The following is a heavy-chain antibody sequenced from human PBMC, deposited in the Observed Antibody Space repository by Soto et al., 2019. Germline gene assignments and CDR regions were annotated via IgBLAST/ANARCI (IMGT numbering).Heavy chain of an antibody. CDR3: AREIGNRLPYGPVDY. CDR2: IGKTGSDI. Sequence: PGGSLRLSCAASGFTLSCYYMTWMRQTPGKGLEWASFIGKTGSDIHYADSVEGRFTISRGNAKNSLYLQMNSLRAEDTAVYYCAREIGNRLPYGPVDYWGEGTLVTVSS. J-gene: IGHJ4*02. V-gene: IGHV3-11*01. D-gene: IGHD3-10*01. CDR1: GFTLSCYY.